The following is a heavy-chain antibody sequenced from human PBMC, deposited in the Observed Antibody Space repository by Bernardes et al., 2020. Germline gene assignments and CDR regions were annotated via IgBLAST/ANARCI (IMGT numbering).Heavy chain of an antibody. J-gene: IGHJ6*04. D-gene: IGHD2-15*01. Sequence: SETLSLTCAVSGESFRDSYCAWVRQPPGKGLDWLGEINDRSRSYYHPSLKSRVDISIDTSKRQCSLRLTSVTAADTAVYYCATGKWKLLPRNYFYYYGLDAWGTGTPVTV. CDR3: ATGKWKLLPRNYFYYYGLDA. CDR1: GESFRDSY. V-gene: IGHV4-34*01. CDR2: INDRSRS.